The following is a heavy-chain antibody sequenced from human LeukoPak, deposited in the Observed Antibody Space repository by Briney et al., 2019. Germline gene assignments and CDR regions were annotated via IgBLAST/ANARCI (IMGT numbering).Heavy chain of an antibody. J-gene: IGHJ1*01. CDR2: IYYSVST. CDR3: ARRLIGYCSGGSCYSGYFQH. D-gene: IGHD2-15*01. Sequence: SETLSLTCTVSGGSISSSSYYWGWIRQPPGKGLEWIGSIYYSVSTYYNPSLKSRVTISVDTSKNQFSLKLSSVTAADTAVYYCARRLIGYCSGGSCYSGYFQHWGQGTLVTVSS. CDR1: GGSISSSSYY. V-gene: IGHV4-39*01.